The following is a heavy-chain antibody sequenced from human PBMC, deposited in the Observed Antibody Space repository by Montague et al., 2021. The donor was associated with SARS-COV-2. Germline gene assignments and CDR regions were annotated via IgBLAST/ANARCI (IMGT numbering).Heavy chain of an antibody. CDR2: TNDSGRT. CDR3: ARGYCSGSGCYYYYGMDV. D-gene: IGHD2-15*01. J-gene: IGHJ6*02. CDR1: GGSFSGYY. Sequence: SETLSLTCAVYGGSFSGYYWSWIRQPPGRGLEWIGGTNDSGRTNYNPSLKGRVTISVDTSKNQFSLRLSSVTAAETAVYYCARGYCSGSGCYYYYGMDVWGQGTTVTVSS. V-gene: IGHV4-34*01.